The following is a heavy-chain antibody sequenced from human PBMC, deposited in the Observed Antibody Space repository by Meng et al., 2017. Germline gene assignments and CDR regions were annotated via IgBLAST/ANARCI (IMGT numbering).Heavy chain of an antibody. CDR2: ISGSGGST. J-gene: IGHJ4*02. CDR1: GFTFSSYA. D-gene: IGHD1-26*01. V-gene: IGHV3-23*04. Sequence: EGRMVEAGGGLVQPGGSLRLACAASGFTFSSYAMSWVRQAPGKGLEWVSAISGSGGSTYYADSVKGRFTISRDNSKNTLYLQMNSLRAEDTAVYYCARGGSYYSYWGQGTLVTVSS. CDR3: ARGGSYYSY.